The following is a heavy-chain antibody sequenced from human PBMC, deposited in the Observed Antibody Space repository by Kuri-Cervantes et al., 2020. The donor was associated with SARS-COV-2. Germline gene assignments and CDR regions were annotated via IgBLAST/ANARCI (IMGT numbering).Heavy chain of an antibody. CDR1: GFTFSIYN. V-gene: IGHV3-49*04. J-gene: IGHJ4*02. D-gene: IGHD3-3*01. CDR2: IRSKAYGGTT. Sequence: GGSLRLSCAASGFTFSIYNMNWVRQAPGKGLEWVGFIRSKAYGGTTEYAASVKGRFTISRDDSKSIAYLQMNSLKTEDTAVYYCTRDDFWSGYYVYWGQGTLVTVSS. CDR3: TRDDFWSGYYVY.